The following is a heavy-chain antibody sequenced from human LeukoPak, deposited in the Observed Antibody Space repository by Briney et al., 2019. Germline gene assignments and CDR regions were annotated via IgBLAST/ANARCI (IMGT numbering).Heavy chain of an antibody. Sequence: ASVKVSCKASGYIFTDYYMHWVRQAPGQGVEWMGWTNPNDGDTNYAQKFQGRVTMTRDTSSSTAHMEVSRLRSDDTAVYYCARANFLYCSSSTCLFDYWGQGTLVTVSS. CDR2: TNPNDGDT. CDR3: ARANFLYCSSSTCLFDY. D-gene: IGHD2-2*01. J-gene: IGHJ4*02. CDR1: GYIFTDYY. V-gene: IGHV1-2*02.